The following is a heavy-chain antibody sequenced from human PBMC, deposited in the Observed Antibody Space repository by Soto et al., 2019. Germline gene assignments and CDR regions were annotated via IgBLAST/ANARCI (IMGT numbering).Heavy chain of an antibody. CDR2: INPRNGKT. Sequence: ASVKVSCKASGYNFTSLYAHWVRQAPGQGLEWMGIINPRNGKTTYAQKFQGRVTMTSDTSTATMYMELNGLKSDDTAIYLCVRSGFGGWGPGTLVTVSS. V-gene: IGHV1-46*01. D-gene: IGHD3-16*01. CDR3: VRSGFGG. J-gene: IGHJ4*02. CDR1: GYNFTSLY.